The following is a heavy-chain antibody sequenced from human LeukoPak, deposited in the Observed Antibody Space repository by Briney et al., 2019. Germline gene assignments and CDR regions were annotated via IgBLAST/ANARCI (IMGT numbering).Heavy chain of an antibody. D-gene: IGHD3-3*01. V-gene: IGHV1-18*01. J-gene: IGHJ4*02. Sequence: GASVKVSCKASGYTFTSYAISWVRQAPGQGLEWVGWISAYNGNTNSAQKLQGRVTMTTDTSTSTAYMELGSLRSDDTAVYYCARSQYYDFWSAYLDYFDYWGQGSLVTASS. CDR1: GYTFTSYA. CDR2: ISAYNGNT. CDR3: ARSQYYDFWSAYLDYFDY.